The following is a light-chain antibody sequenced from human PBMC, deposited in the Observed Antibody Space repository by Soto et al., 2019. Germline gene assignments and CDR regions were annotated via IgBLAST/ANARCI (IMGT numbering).Light chain of an antibody. V-gene: IGKV1-39*01. J-gene: IGKJ2*01. CDR2: AAS. CDR3: QQGYNSPPT. Sequence: DIHMTQSPSSLSASVGDRVTITCRASQSIDSYVNWYQQKSGQAPKLLIYAASSLRSGVPSRFSGTGSGTDLTPNITRLQPEDFASYHRQQGYNSPPTFGQGTKLEIK. CDR1: QSIDSY.